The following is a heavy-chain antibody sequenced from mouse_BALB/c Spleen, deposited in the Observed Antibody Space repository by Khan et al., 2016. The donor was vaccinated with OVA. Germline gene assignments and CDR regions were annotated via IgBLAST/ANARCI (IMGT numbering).Heavy chain of an antibody. CDR3: ARYYSNYGWYFDV. Sequence: QVQLKESGPAMVAPSQSLSITCTVSGFSLTSYGVHWVRQPPGKGLEWLGVIWAGGSTNYNSALMSRLSISKDNSKSQVFLKMNSLQTDDTAMYYCARYYSNYGWYFDVWGAGTTVTVSS. CDR2: IWAGGST. D-gene: IGHD2-5*01. J-gene: IGHJ1*01. CDR1: GFSLTSYG. V-gene: IGHV2-9*02.